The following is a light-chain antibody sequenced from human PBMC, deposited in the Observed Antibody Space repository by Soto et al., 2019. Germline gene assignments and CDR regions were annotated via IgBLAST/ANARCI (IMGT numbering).Light chain of an antibody. V-gene: IGKV3-20*01. J-gene: IGKJ5*01. Sequence: PGEGASLSCTASRSVRSGACALYRQKPGQAPGLLIYGASKRATGTPDRLSGSGSGTDFNLTISRLEPEDFAIYYCQYYDKFAKAITFGQGTRLEIK. CDR1: RSVRSGA. CDR2: GAS. CDR3: QYYDKFAKAIT.